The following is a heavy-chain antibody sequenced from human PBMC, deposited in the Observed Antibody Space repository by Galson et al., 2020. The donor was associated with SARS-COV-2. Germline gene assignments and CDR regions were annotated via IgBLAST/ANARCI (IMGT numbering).Heavy chain of an antibody. D-gene: IGHD3-3*01. CDR3: ARALGATRFLEWAGSFAY. J-gene: IGHJ4*02. Sequence: SETLSLTCAVSGASINNGDFYWGWIRQPPGKGLEWIGYIPHSGNTYYTPSLKSRVIMSMDTSKNQFSLRLTSVTAADTAVYFCARALGATRFLEWAGSFAYWGQGTLVTVSS. V-gene: IGHV4-30-4*01. CDR2: IPHSGNT. CDR1: GASINNGDFY.